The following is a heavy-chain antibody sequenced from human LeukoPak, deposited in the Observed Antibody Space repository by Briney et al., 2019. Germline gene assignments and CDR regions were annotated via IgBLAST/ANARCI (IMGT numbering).Heavy chain of an antibody. V-gene: IGHV3-7*01. D-gene: IGHD4-17*01. CDR1: EFTFSNFW. J-gene: IGHJ2*01. CDR3: ARGGNHGDYWYFDL. Sequence: GGSLRLSCSASEFTFSNFWMSWVRQAPGKGPEWVANIKQDGSEKYYVDSVKGRFTISRDNAETTLHLQMNSLRAEDTAVYYCARGGNHGDYWYFDLWGRGTLVTVSS. CDR2: IKQDGSEK.